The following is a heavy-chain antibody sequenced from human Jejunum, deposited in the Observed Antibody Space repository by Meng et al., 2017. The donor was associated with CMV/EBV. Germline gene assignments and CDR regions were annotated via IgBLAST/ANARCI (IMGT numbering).Heavy chain of an antibody. J-gene: IGHJ4*02. CDR2: ISGDGLRT. V-gene: IGHV3-23*01. Sequence: VQVFESGGGVVQPGGSLRLSCTASGFSFSTYAMNWVRQAPGKGLEWVSSISGDGLRTSYADSVQGRFTVSRDNSKQIVFLQMNGLRVEDTAIYYCASGGVAFDYWGQGTLVTVSS. CDR1: GFSFSTYA. CDR3: ASGGVAFDY. D-gene: IGHD2-15*01.